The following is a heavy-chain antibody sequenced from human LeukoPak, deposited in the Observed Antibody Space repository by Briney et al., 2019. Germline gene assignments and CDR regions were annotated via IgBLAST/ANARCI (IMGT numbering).Heavy chain of an antibody. CDR1: GFTFSTYA. D-gene: IGHD5/OR15-5a*01. Sequence: GGSLRLSCAASGFTFSTYAMSWVRQAPGKGLEWVSAISASGAGTYYADSVKGRFTISRDNSKDTLYLQMNSLRAEDTAVYYCAKGQRLIDYWGQGTLVTVSS. CDR2: ISASGAGT. CDR3: AKGQRLIDY. J-gene: IGHJ4*02. V-gene: IGHV3-23*01.